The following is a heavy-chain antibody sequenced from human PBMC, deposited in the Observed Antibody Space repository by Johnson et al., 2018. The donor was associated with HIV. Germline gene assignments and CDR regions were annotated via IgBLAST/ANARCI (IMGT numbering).Heavy chain of an antibody. CDR1: GFTFDDYG. CDR2: INWNGGST. CDR3: ARDLTHYYDSHDAFDI. D-gene: IGHD3-22*01. V-gene: IGHV3-20*04. J-gene: IGHJ3*02. Sequence: VQLVESGGGVVRPGGSLRLSCAASGFTFDDYGMSWVRQAPGKGLEWVSGINWNGGSTGYADSVNGRFTISRDNAKNSLYLQMNSLRADDTALYYCARDLTHYYDSHDAFDIWGQGTMVTVSS.